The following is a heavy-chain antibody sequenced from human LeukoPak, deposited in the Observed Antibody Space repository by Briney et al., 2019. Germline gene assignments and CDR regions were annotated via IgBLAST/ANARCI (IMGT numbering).Heavy chain of an antibody. CDR1: GGSISNYY. CDR3: AKDMTAAAYNWFDP. Sequence: PSETLSLTCTVSGGSISNYYWSWIRQPAGKGLEWIGRIYTSGTTNYNPSLKSRVTMSVDTSKNQFSLKLSSVTAADMAIYYCAKDMTAAAYNWFDPWGRGTLVTVSS. J-gene: IGHJ5*02. D-gene: IGHD6-13*01. CDR2: IYTSGTT. V-gene: IGHV4-4*07.